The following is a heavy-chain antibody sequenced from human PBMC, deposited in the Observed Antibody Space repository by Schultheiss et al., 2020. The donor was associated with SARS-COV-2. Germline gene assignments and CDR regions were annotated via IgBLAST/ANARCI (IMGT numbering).Heavy chain of an antibody. CDR3: ATSPQVGTTGYFDY. D-gene: IGHD1-26*01. CDR1: GFTFSDYY. J-gene: IGHJ4*02. V-gene: IGHV3-33*08. Sequence: GGSLRLSCAASGFTFSDYYMSWIRQAPGKGLEWVAVIWYDGSNKYYADSVKGRFTISRDNSKNTLYLQMNSLRAEDTAVYYCATSPQVGTTGYFDYWGQGTLVTVSS. CDR2: IWYDGSNK.